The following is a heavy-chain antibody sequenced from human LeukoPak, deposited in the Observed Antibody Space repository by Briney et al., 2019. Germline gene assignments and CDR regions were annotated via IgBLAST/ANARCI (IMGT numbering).Heavy chain of an antibody. J-gene: IGHJ4*02. CDR3: TREYSSSDY. CDR1: GFTFSSYS. D-gene: IGHD6-6*01. V-gene: IGHV3-49*04. Sequence: PGGSLRLSCAASGFTFSSYSMNWVRQAPGKGLEWVGFIRSKAYGGTTEYAASVKGRFTISRDDSKSIAYLQMNSLKTEDTAVYYCTREYSSSDYWGQGTLVTVSS. CDR2: IRSKAYGGTT.